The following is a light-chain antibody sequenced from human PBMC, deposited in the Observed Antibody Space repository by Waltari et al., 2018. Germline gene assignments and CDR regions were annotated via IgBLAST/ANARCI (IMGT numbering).Light chain of an antibody. V-gene: IGKV1-39*01. CDR2: AAS. CDR1: QSIDRC. J-gene: IGKJ3*01. CDR3: QQSDSIPPQFT. Sequence: DMQMDQSAYSLSASVGDRVNITCRESQSIDRCLNWYQQKPGHDTKHLIYAASNLQSGVPSRFSGSGSGTDFTLTISSLQPEDFATYYCQQSDSIPPQFTFGPGTKVDIK.